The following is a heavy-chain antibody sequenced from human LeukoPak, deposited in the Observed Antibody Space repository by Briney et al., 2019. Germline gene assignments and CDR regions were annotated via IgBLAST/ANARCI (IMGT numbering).Heavy chain of an antibody. CDR1: GFTFSIHG. CDR3: AKEGSAVTTEA. J-gene: IGHJ4*02. V-gene: IGHV3-23*01. D-gene: IGHD4-17*01. CDR2: ISPSGGIT. Sequence: GGSLTLSCAASGFTFSIHGMDWVRHAPGKGLEWVSGISPSGGITYYTDSGKGPFTISRDNSKNTVSLQMNSLRGEDTAVSYCAKEGSAVTTEAWGQGTLVTVSS.